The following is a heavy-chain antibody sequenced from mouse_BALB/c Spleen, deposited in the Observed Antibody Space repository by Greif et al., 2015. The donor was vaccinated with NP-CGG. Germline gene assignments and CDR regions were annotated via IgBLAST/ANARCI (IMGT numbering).Heavy chain of an antibody. CDR2: INPSNGGT. J-gene: IGHJ4*01. D-gene: IGHD4-1*01. Sequence: QVQLKESGAELVKPGASVKLSCKASGYTFTSYWMHWVKLRPGQGFEWIGEINPSNGGTNYNEKFKRKATLTVDKSSSTAYMQLSSLTSEDSAVYYCTIPQGNWDYYAMDYWGQGTSVTVSS. CDR3: TIPQGNWDYYAMDY. CDR1: GYTFTSYW. V-gene: IGHV1S16*01.